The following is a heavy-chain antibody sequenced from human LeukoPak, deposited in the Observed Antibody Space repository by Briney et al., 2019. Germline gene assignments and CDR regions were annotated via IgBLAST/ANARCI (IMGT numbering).Heavy chain of an antibody. Sequence: PSETLSLTCTVSGGSISSYYWSWIRQPAGKGLEWIGRIYTSGSTNYNASLKSRVSMSVDTSKNQFSLKLSSVTAADSAVFYCARENSGSYREFDYWGQGTLVTVSS. D-gene: IGHD1-26*01. J-gene: IGHJ4*02. V-gene: IGHV4-4*07. CDR1: GGSISSYY. CDR3: ARENSGSYREFDY. CDR2: IYTSGST.